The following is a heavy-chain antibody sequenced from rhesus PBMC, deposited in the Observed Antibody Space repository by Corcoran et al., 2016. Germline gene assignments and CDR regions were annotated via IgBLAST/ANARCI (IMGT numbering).Heavy chain of an antibody. J-gene: IGHJ4*01. V-gene: IGHV4-165*02. CDR3: ASLRSSSWSFDY. D-gene: IGHD6-13*01. CDR2: IGGSSGST. CDR1: GGSFSGYY. Sequence: QVQLPESGPGLVKPSETLSLSCAVSGGSFSGYYWNWFRQPPGKGMGWFGYIGGSSGSTYYNPSLKSRVTISTDTSKNQFSLKLSSVTAADTAVYYCASLRSSSWSFDYWGQGVLVTVSS.